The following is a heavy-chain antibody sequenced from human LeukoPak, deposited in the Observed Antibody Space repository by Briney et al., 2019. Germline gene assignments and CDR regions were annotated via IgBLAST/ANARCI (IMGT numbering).Heavy chain of an antibody. J-gene: IGHJ3*02. CDR1: GGSFSGYY. CDR2: INHSGST. D-gene: IGHD2-8*01. Sequence: PSETLSLTCAVYGGSFSGYYWSWIRQPPAKGLEWIGEINHSGSTYYNPSLKSRVTISVDTSKNQFSLKLSSVTAADTAVYYCARAPYCTNGVCQPDAFDIWGQGTMVTVSS. CDR3: ARAPYCTNGVCQPDAFDI. V-gene: IGHV4-34*01.